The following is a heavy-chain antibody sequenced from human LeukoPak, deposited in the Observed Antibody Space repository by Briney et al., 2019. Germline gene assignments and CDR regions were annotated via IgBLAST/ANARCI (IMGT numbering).Heavy chain of an antibody. CDR3: ARGYYFDY. CDR2: IYPDDSDT. J-gene: IGHJ4*02. Sequence: GESLKISCKGSGYKFTNYWIAWVRQMPGKGLEWMGMIYPDDSDTRYSPSFQGHVTISADKSITTAYLQWSSLEASDTAMYYCARGYYFDYWGQGTLVTVSS. CDR1: GYKFTNYW. V-gene: IGHV5-51*01.